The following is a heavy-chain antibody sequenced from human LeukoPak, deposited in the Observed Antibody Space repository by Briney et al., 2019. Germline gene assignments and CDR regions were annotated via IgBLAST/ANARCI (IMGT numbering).Heavy chain of an antibody. J-gene: IGHJ6*04. Sequence: GRSLRLSCAASGFTFSSYAMHWVRQAPGKGLEWVAVISYDGNNKYYADSVKGRFTISRDNSKNTLYLQMNSLRAEDTAVYYCAREIRLGPYYYYGMDVWGKGTTVTVSS. CDR1: GFTFSSYA. V-gene: IGHV3-30*04. CDR3: AREIRLGPYYYYGMDV. CDR2: ISYDGNNK. D-gene: IGHD1-26*01.